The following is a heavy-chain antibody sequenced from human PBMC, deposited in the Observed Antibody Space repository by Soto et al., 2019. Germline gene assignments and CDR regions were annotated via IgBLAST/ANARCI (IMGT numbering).Heavy chain of an antibody. D-gene: IGHD1-26*01. V-gene: IGHV4-4*07. CDR2: IYSTGAT. CDR1: NGSIRAYY. Sequence: SETLSLTCTVSNGSIRAYYWNWIRQPAGKGLEWSGRIYSTGATYFNPSLKSRVTMSVDTSTNQFSLRLTSVTAADTAMYYCARSSPRGEQLFFDFWGQGAQVTVSS. J-gene: IGHJ4*02. CDR3: ARSSPRGEQLFFDF.